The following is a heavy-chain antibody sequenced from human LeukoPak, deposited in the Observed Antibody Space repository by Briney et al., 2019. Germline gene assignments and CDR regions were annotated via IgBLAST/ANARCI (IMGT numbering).Heavy chain of an antibody. J-gene: IGHJ4*02. V-gene: IGHV4-34*01. CDR3: ARAQRTYYYDSSFDY. Sequence: SETLSLTCAVYGVSFSGYYWSWIRQPPGKGLEWIGEINHSGSTNYNPSLKSRVTISVDTSKNQFSLKLSSVTAADTAVYYCARAQRTYYYDSSFDYWGQGTLVTVSS. CDR1: GVSFSGYY. D-gene: IGHD3-22*01. CDR2: INHSGST.